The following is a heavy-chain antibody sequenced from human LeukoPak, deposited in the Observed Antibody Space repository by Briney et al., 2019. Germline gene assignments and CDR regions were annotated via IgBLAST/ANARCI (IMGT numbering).Heavy chain of an antibody. J-gene: IGHJ5*02. V-gene: IGHV4-39*01. CDR3: ARHAVEAASRWFDP. CDR2: IYYSGST. CDR1: GDSMSSSHYC. D-gene: IGHD1-1*01. Sequence: SETLSLTCTVSGDSMSSSHYCWGWIRQPPGKGLEWIGSIYYSGSTYYNPSLKSRVTMSVDTSKKQFSLKLSSVTAADTAVYYCARHAVEAASRWFDPWGQGTLVTVSS.